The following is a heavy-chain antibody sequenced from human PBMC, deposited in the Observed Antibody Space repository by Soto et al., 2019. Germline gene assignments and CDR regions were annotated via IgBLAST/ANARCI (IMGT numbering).Heavy chain of an antibody. CDR2: IYYSGST. Sequence: PSETLSLTCTVSGGSISSSSYYWGWIRQPPGKGLEWIGSIYYSGSTYYNPSLKSRVTISVDTSKNQFSLKLSSVTAADTAVYYCAGLYYDFWSGYYRAGSFDYWGQGTLVTVSS. D-gene: IGHD3-3*01. CDR3: AGLYYDFWSGYYRAGSFDY. CDR1: GGSISSSSYY. V-gene: IGHV4-39*01. J-gene: IGHJ4*02.